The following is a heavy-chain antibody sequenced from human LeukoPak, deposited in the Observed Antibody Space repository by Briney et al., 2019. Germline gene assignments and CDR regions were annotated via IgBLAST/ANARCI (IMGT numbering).Heavy chain of an antibody. V-gene: IGHV1-18*01. D-gene: IGHD1-26*01. J-gene: IGHJ5*02. CDR2: ISAYNGNT. CDR3: ARAVIREWFDP. CDR1: GYTFTSYG. Sequence: ASVKVSCKASGYTFTSYGISWVRQAPGQGLEWMGWISAYNGNTDYAQKLQGRVAMTTDTSTSTAYMELRSLRSDDTAVYYCARAVIREWFDPWGQGTLVTVSS.